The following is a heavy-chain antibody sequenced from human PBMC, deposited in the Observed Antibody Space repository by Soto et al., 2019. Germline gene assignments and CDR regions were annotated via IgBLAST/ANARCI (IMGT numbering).Heavy chain of an antibody. CDR2: ISPSTSHI. V-gene: IGHV3-21*01. CDR1: GFTFSSCT. D-gene: IGHD2-15*01. CDR3: SGCSGGACHQNYGMDV. J-gene: IGHJ6*02. Sequence: EVHLVESGGGLVKPGGSLRLSCAVSGFTFSSCTMNWVRQAPGKGLEWVSSISPSTSHIYYADSVKGRFTISRDNAKNSLFLQMNGLRAEDTAVYYCSGCSGGACHQNYGMDVWGQGTTVTVSS.